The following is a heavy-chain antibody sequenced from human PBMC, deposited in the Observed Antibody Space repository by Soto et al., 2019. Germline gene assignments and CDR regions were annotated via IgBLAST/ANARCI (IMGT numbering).Heavy chain of an antibody. D-gene: IGHD3-10*01. CDR3: ARDLGFGLSDY. J-gene: IGHJ4*02. Sequence: QVQLVQSGAEVKKPGASVKVSCKASGYTVTSYAMHWVRQAPGQRLEWMGWINAGNGNTKYSQKFQGRVTITRDTSESTAYMELSGLRSEDTAVYSCARDLGFGLSDYWGQGTLVTVSS. CDR1: GYTVTSYA. V-gene: IGHV1-3*01. CDR2: INAGNGNT.